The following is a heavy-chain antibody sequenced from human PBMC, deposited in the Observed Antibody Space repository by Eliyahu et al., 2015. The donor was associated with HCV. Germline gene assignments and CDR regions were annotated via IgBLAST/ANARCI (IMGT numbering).Heavy chain of an antibody. V-gene: IGHV3-53*01. J-gene: IGHJ4*02. Sequence: EVQLVESGGGLIQRGGSLRLSCAAXGIXVSXNYMSWVRXAXGKGLEWVSVIYSFGGTYYADSVKGRFTISRDNSESTLYLQMNNLRAEDTAMYYCTRVLISNDWYNDYWGQGTLVTVSS. CDR2: IYSFGGT. D-gene: IGHD6-19*01. CDR1: GIXVSXNY. CDR3: TRVLISNDWYNDY.